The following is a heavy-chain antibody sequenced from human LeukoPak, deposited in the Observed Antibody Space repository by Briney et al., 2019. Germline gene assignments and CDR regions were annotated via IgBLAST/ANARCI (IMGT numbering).Heavy chain of an antibody. CDR2: INHSGST. D-gene: IGHD2-15*01. Sequence: PSETLSLTCAVYGGSFSGYYWSWIRQPPGKGLEWIGEINHSGSTNYNPSLKSRVTMSVDTSKNQLSLRLNSVTAADTAVYYCARDLCSGGSCYLDSWGQGTQVAVSS. V-gene: IGHV4-34*01. CDR1: GGSFSGYY. J-gene: IGHJ5*01. CDR3: ARDLCSGGSCYLDS.